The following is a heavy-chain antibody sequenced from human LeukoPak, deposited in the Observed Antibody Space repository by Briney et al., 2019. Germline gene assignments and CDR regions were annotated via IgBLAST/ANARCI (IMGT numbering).Heavy chain of an antibody. V-gene: IGHV3-9*03. CDR3: AKDINYDSSGWDAFDI. CDR1: GFTFDDYA. J-gene: IGHJ3*02. Sequence: QSGGSLRLSCAASGFTFDDYAMHWVRQAPGKGLEWVSGISWNSGSIGYADSVKGRFTISRDNAKNSLYLQMNSLRAEDMALYYCAKDINYDSSGWDAFDIWGQGTMVTVSS. CDR2: ISWNSGSI. D-gene: IGHD3-22*01.